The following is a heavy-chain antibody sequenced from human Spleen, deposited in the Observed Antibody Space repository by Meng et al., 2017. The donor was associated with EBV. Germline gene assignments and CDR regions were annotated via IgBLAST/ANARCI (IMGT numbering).Heavy chain of an antibody. CDR3: ARAEWSAPYYFDY. Sequence: QGQLQESGPGLGKPSQTLSRTCDVSGGSISSGNYYWSWIRQPPGKGLEWIGYISNSGSTYYNPSLKSRVTISVDTSENQFSLKLSSVTAADTAVYFCARAEWSAPYYFDYWGQGTLVTVSS. CDR1: GGSISSGNYY. D-gene: IGHD3-3*01. V-gene: IGHV4-30-4*01. J-gene: IGHJ4*02. CDR2: ISNSGST.